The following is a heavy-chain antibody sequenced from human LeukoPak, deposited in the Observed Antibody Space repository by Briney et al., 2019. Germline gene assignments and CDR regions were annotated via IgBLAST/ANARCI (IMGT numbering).Heavy chain of an antibody. J-gene: IGHJ6*03. CDR2: IYYSGST. V-gene: IGHV4-59*01. Sequence: SETLSLTCTVSGGSTSSYYWSWIRQPPGKGLEWIGYIYYSGSTNYNPSLKSRVTISVDTSKNQFSLKLSSVTAADTAVYYCARDTTHYYYSMDVWGKGTTVTVSS. CDR3: ARDTTHYYYSMDV. D-gene: IGHD4-17*01. CDR1: GGSTSSYY.